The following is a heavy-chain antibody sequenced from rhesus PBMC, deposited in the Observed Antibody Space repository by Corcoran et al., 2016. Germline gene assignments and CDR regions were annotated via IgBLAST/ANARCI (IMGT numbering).Heavy chain of an antibody. V-gene: IGHV4S14*01. J-gene: IGHJ2*01. D-gene: IGHD5-42*01. CDR3: TGVGSSWSEWDTVGTEWYFDL. CDR1: GYSIRSGYY. Sequence: QVQLRESGPGLVKPSETLSLTCAVSGYSIRSGYYWGWIRQPPGKGLEWIGSIYGSGGRNYLHPSHRSRIPLSVDTSKHQFSLKLSSVTAADTAVYYCTGVGSSWSEWDTVGTEWYFDLWGPGAPITISS. CDR2: IYGSGGRN.